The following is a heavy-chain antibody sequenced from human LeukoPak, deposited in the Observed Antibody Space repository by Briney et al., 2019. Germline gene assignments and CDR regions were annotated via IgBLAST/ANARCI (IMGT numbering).Heavy chain of an antibody. CDR1: GYTFTSND. CDR3: ARPKSKYDSSGYYPLDY. D-gene: IGHD3-22*01. J-gene: IGHJ4*02. Sequence: ASVKVSCKASGYTFTSNDINWVRQATGQGLEWMGWMNPNSGNTGYAQKFQGRVTMTRNTAISTAYMELSSLTSEDTAVYYRARPKSKYDSSGYYPLDYWGQGTLVTVSS. V-gene: IGHV1-8*01. CDR2: MNPNSGNT.